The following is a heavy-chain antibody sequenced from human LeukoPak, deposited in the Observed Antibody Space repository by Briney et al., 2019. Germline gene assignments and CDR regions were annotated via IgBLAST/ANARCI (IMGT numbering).Heavy chain of an antibody. Sequence: GGSLRLSCAASGFTFSSYDMHWVRQAPGKGLEWVSGISANGGSTYYADSVKGRFTISRDNSKNTLYVQMNSLRAEDTAIYYCAKDRVWATSPRTIDYWGQGTLVTVSS. J-gene: IGHJ4*02. D-gene: IGHD5-12*01. CDR3: AKDRVWATSPRTIDY. V-gene: IGHV3-23*01. CDR2: ISANGGST. CDR1: GFTFSSYD.